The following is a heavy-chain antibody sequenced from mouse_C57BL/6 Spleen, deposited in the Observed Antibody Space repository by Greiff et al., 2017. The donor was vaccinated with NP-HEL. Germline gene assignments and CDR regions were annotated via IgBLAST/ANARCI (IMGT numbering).Heavy chain of an antibody. CDR2: ISDGGSYT. J-gene: IGHJ4*01. CDR3: ARDGNYYGSNYAMDY. V-gene: IGHV5-4*01. D-gene: IGHD1-1*01. CDR1: GFTFSSYA. Sequence: EVQVVESGGGLVKPGGSLKLSCAASGFTFSSYAMSWVRQTPEKRLEWVATISDGGSYTYYPDNVKGRFTLSRDTAKNNLYLQMSHLKSEDTAMYYCARDGNYYGSNYAMDYWGQGTSVTVSS.